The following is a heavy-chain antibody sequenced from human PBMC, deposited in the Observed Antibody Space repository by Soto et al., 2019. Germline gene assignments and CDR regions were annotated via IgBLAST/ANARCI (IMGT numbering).Heavy chain of an antibody. V-gene: IGHV4-59*01. CDR2: IYYSGST. CDR1: GGSISSYY. D-gene: IGHD2-15*01. J-gene: IGHJ5*02. CDR3: ARDYCSGGSCYEP. Sequence: SETLSLTCTVSGGSISSYYWSWIRQPPGKGLEWIGYIYYSGSTNYNPSLKSRVTISVDTSKNQFSLKLSSVTAADTAVYYCARDYCSGGSCYEPWGQGTLVTAPQ.